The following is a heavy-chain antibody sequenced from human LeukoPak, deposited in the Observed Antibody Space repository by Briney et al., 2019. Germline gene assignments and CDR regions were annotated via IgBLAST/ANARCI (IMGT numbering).Heavy chain of an antibody. CDR2: IYYSGST. CDR3: ASSILGYSNLDY. V-gene: IGHV4-59*08. Sequence: SETLSLTCTVSGGSISSYYWSWIRQPPGKGLEWIGYIYYSGSTYYNPSLKSRVTISVDTSKNQFSLKLSSVTAADTAVYYCASSILGYSNLDYWGQGTLVTVSS. D-gene: IGHD4-11*01. CDR1: GGSISSYY. J-gene: IGHJ4*02.